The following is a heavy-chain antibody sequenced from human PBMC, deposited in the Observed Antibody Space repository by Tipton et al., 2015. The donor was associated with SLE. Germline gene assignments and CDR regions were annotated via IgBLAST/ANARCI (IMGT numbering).Heavy chain of an antibody. CDR3: ATGGAAARPWYFDY. CDR1: GGSLTNYY. CDR2: VHSSGRT. D-gene: IGHD6-6*01. V-gene: IGHV4-4*07. Sequence: TLSLTCTVSGGSLTNYYWSWIRQSAGEGLEWIGGVHSSGRTHYSPSLSSRVAVSVDTSKNQFSLKLTSVTAADTAAYYCATGGAAARPWYFDYWGQGTLVTVSS. J-gene: IGHJ4*02.